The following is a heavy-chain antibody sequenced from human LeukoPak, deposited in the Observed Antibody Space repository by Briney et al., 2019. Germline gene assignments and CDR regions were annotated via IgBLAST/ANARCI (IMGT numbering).Heavy chain of an antibody. Sequence: SEPLSLTCTVSGGSLNYYYWGWIRPPPGKALEWIGYIYYSGGTDYNPSLNSRVTISVDTSKNQFSLKLSSLTAADTAVYYCARVVASAGTPYWFDPWGQGTLVTVSS. J-gene: IGHJ5*02. V-gene: IGHV4-59*01. D-gene: IGHD6-13*01. CDR1: GGSLNYYY. CDR3: ARVVASAGTPYWFDP. CDR2: IYYSGGT.